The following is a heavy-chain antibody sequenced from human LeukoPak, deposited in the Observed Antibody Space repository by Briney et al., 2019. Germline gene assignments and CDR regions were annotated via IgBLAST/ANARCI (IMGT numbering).Heavy chain of an antibody. D-gene: IGHD3-22*01. J-gene: IGHJ1*01. Sequence: SETLSLTCAVSGDYISSSSYYWCWIRQSPGTGLEWIGDIYHSGRTYYNPSLKSRVAISIDTSKNQFSLRLRSMTAADTAVFYCARRRYYDSTGYFEWGRGTLVTVSS. CDR3: ARRRYYDSTGYFE. V-gene: IGHV4-39*01. CDR2: IYHSGRT. CDR1: GDYISSSSYY.